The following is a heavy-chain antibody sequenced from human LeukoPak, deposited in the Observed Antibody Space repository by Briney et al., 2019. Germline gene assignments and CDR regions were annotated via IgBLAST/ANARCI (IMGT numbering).Heavy chain of an antibody. J-gene: IGHJ4*02. CDR3: ARRFCSRTSCQGFGY. V-gene: IGHV3-7*01. Sequence: GGSLRLSCAGSGFTCSSCWMSWVRQAPGKGLEWVANIKPDGSERYYVDSVKGRFTISRDNAKNSLYLQMNSLRAEDTAVYYCARRFCSRTSCQGFGYWGQGSLVIVFS. CDR2: IKPDGSER. CDR1: GFTCSSCW. D-gene: IGHD2-2*01.